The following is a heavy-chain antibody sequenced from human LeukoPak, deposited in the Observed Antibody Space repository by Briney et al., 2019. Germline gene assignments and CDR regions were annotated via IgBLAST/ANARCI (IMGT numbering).Heavy chain of an antibody. J-gene: IGHJ5*02. Sequence: GGSLRLSCAASGFTFSSYSMNWVRQAPGKGLEWVSYISSSGSTIYYADSVKGRFTISRDNAKNSLYLQMNSLRAEDTAVYYCARGFPGYCSGGSCYPTWFDPWGQGTLVTVSS. CDR3: ARGFPGYCSGGSCYPTWFDP. V-gene: IGHV3-48*04. CDR1: GFTFSSYS. D-gene: IGHD2-15*01. CDR2: ISSSGSTI.